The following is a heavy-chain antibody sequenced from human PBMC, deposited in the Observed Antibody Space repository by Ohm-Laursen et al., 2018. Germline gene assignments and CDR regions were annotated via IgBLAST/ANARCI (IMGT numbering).Heavy chain of an antibody. CDR3: AKDYSHSSGWYLDV. D-gene: IGHD6-19*01. J-gene: IGHJ6*02. V-gene: IGHV3-23*01. CDR2: ISAHGTST. CDR1: GFTFSSYA. Sequence: SLRLSCTASGFTFSSYAMSWVRQAPGKGLEWVSAISAHGTSTYYADSVKGRFTISRDNSKNTLYLQMNSLRAEDTAVYYCAKDYSHSSGWYLDVWGQGTTVTVSS.